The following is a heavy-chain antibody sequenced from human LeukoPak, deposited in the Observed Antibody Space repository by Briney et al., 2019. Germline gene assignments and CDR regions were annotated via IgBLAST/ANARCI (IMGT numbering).Heavy chain of an antibody. Sequence: GGSLRLSCAASGFTVSSNYMSWVRQAPGKGPEWVSVIYSGGSTYYADSVKGRFTISRDNSKNTLYLQMNSLRAEDTAVYYCAKDPSLRTTLPLWGQGTLVTVSS. V-gene: IGHV3-66*01. D-gene: IGHD1-1*01. CDR1: GFTVSSNY. CDR3: AKDPSLRTTLPL. CDR2: IYSGGST. J-gene: IGHJ4*02.